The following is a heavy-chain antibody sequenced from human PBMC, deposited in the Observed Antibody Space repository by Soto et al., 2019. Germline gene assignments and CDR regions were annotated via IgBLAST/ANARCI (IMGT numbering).Heavy chain of an antibody. CDR2: ISAYNGNT. Sequence: ASVKVSCKASGYTFTSYYMHWVRQAPGQGLEWMGWISAYNGNTNYAQKLQGRVTMTTDTSTSTAYMELRSLRSDDTAVYYCARGLRSLGDRWFDPWGQGTLVTVSS. V-gene: IGHV1-18*04. CDR1: GYTFTSYY. CDR3: ARGLRSLGDRWFDP. D-gene: IGHD3-3*01. J-gene: IGHJ5*02.